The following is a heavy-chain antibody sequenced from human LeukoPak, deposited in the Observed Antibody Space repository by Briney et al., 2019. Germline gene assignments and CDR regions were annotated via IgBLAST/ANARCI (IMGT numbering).Heavy chain of an antibody. V-gene: IGHV2-5*02. CDR2: IYWDDDK. J-gene: IGHJ4*02. Sequence: SGPTLVNPTQTLTLTCTFSGFSLSTSGVGVGWIRQPPGKALEWLALIYWDDDKRYSPSLKSRLTITKDTSKNQVVLTMSNMDPVDTATYYCGHRSSIAAAGDYFDYWGQGTLVTVSS. CDR3: GHRSSIAAAGDYFDY. CDR1: GFSLSTSGVG. D-gene: IGHD6-13*01.